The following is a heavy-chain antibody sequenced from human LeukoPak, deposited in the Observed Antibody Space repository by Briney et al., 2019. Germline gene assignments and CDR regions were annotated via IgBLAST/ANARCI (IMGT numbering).Heavy chain of an antibody. D-gene: IGHD5-12*01. CDR1: GYTFTSYG. V-gene: IGHV1-18*04. J-gene: IGHJ6*04. Sequence: GASVKVSCKASGYTFTSYGISWVRQAPEQGLEWMGWISAYNGNTNYAQKLQGRVTMTTDTSTSTAYMELRSLRSDDTAVYYCARRSSGYDYYYYYGMDVWGKGTTVTVSS. CDR2: ISAYNGNT. CDR3: ARRSSGYDYYYYYGMDV.